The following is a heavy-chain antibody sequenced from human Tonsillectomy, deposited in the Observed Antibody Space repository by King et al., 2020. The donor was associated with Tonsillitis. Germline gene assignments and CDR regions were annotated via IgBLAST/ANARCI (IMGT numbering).Heavy chain of an antibody. J-gene: IGHJ4*02. CDR2: IDPNDGNT. CDR1: GYTFTTYY. Sequence: QLVQSGAEVKKPGASVKVSCRASGYTFTTYYIHWVRQAPGQGLDWMGIIDPNDGNTVYAQKFQGRVTMTRDPSTNTVYMELSSLTSEDTAVYYCARDLGTANRDYWGQGSLVTVSS. V-gene: IGHV1-46*01. CDR3: ARDLGTANRDY. D-gene: IGHD2/OR15-2a*01.